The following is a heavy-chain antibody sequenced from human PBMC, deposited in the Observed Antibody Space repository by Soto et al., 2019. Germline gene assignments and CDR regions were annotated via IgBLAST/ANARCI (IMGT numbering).Heavy chain of an antibody. CDR1: GFSLTTSGAR. CDR3: AHDNYYDSLSLFDN. J-gene: IGHJ4*02. CDR2: IYWDADK. V-gene: IGHV2-5*02. D-gene: IGHD3-10*01. Sequence: QITLKESGPTLVKPTQTLTLTCTFSGFSLTTSGARVGWVRQPPGKALEWLALIYWDADKRYSPSLKSRLTITKATSKTQVVLTMTNMDPVDTATYYCAHDNYYDSLSLFDNWGQGTLVTVSS.